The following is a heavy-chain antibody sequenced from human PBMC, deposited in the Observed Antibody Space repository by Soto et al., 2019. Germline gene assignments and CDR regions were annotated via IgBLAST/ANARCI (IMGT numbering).Heavy chain of an antibody. D-gene: IGHD6-13*01. J-gene: IGHJ6*03. Sequence: SETLSLTCTVSGGSISSSSYYWGWIRQPPGKGLEWIGSIYYSGSTYYNPSLKSRVTISVDTSKNQFSLKLSSVTAADTAVYYCARAGIAAAGYYYYYYMDVWGKGTTVTVSS. CDR1: GGSISSSSYY. CDR2: IYYSGST. V-gene: IGHV4-39*07. CDR3: ARAGIAAAGYYYYYYMDV.